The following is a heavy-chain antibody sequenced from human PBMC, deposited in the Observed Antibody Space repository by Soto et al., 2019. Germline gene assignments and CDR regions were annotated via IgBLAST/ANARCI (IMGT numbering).Heavy chain of an antibody. V-gene: IGHV3-48*02. CDR3: AKYCSSDVCFDY. J-gene: IGHJ4*02. Sequence: VGSQRLSCASSGFNFSSCSMNWVRQAPGKGLEWVSFISGSGDTKYYADSVKCRFTISRDNAKNSLYLQMSSLRDEDTAVYYCAKYCSSDVCFDYWGQGTLVTVSS. D-gene: IGHD2-8*02. CDR1: GFNFSSCS. CDR2: ISGSGDTK.